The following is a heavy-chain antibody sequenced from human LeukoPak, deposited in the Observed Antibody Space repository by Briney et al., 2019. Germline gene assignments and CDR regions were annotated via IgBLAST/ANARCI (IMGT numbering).Heavy chain of an antibody. CDR3: ARDRQTRSGYGPFDY. D-gene: IGHD5-12*01. Sequence: TGGSLRLSCAASGFTFSNLWMTWVRQAPGKGLEWVANIKRDGSEKYYVDSVKGRFTISRDNAKSSLYLQMNSLRAEDTAVYYCARDRQTRSGYGPFDYWGQGTLVTVSS. CDR2: IKRDGSEK. CDR1: GFTFSNLW. V-gene: IGHV3-7*01. J-gene: IGHJ4*02.